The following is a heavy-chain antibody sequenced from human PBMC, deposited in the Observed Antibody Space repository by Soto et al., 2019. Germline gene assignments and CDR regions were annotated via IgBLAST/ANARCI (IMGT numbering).Heavy chain of an antibody. CDR1: GFTLSDYD. CDR3: AKDRGGGEYPAFDL. D-gene: IGHD2-21*01. CDR2: IRGDGGAT. J-gene: IGHJ3*01. V-gene: IGHV3-23*01. Sequence: DVHLLESGGGLVQPGGSLRLSCVASGFTLSDYDMGWVRQAPGKGLEWVYLIRGDGGATYYARSLEGRLTISRDTSENTLYLQMNSLRAEDTALYYCAKDRGGGEYPAFDLWGQGTLVTVSS.